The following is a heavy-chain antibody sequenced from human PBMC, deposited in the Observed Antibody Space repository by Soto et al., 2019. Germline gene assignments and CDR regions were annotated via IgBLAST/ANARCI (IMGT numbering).Heavy chain of an antibody. V-gene: IGHV1-2*04. J-gene: IGHJ4*02. CDR3: ARAVVTTTPNFDY. Sequence: QVQLVQSGAEVKKPGASVKVSCKPSGYTFTGYYIHWVRQAPGQGLEWMGGINHNSGDTNYAQKLRVWVTLTRDKYISTAYLELISLRSDDTALYDCARAVVTTTPNFDYWGQGTLVTVSS. CDR1: GYTFTGYY. D-gene: IGHD5-12*01. CDR2: INHNSGDT.